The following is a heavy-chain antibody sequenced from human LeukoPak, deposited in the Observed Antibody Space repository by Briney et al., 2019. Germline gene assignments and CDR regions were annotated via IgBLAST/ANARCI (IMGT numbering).Heavy chain of an antibody. J-gene: IGHJ3*01. V-gene: IGHV3-7*01. Sequence: GGSLRLSCAASGFTFSSYWMSWVRQAPGKGLEWVANIKQDGSEKNYVDSVKGRFTISRDNAKNSLYLQMNSLRAEDTAVYYCARAYSSSWYDAFDLWGQGTMVTVSS. CDR1: GFTFSSYW. CDR3: ARAYSSSWYDAFDL. CDR2: IKQDGSEK. D-gene: IGHD6-13*01.